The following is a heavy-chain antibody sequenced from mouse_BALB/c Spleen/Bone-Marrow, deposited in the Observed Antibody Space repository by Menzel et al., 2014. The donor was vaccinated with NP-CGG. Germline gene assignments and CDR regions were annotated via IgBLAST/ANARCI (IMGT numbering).Heavy chain of an antibody. CDR3: ARQRDGNYREFAY. CDR2: ISSGGSYT. Sequence: EVKVVESGGGLVKPGGSLKPSCAASGFIFSSYAISWVRQTPEKRLEWVATISSGGSYTYYPDSVKGRFTISRDNAKNTLYLQMSSLRSEDTAMYYCARQRDGNYREFAYWGQGTLVTVSA. V-gene: IGHV5-9-3*01. D-gene: IGHD2-1*01. J-gene: IGHJ3*01. CDR1: GFIFSSYA.